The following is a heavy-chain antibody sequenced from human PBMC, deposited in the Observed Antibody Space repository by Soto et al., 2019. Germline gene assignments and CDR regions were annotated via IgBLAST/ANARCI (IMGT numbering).Heavy chain of an antibody. J-gene: IGHJ2*01. V-gene: IGHV4-30-4*01. CDR3: AVFLGARWYCDL. CDR1: GCSISSVDYY. CDR2: IYDSGST. Sequence: QVQLQESGPGLVKPSQTLSLTCTVSGCSISSVDYYWSWIRQPPGKGLEGIGYIYDSGSTYYNPTFKGLVTITLDTSRKHCALKLSSVTAADTAVYYCAVFLGARWYCDLWGRGSLVTVS. D-gene: IGHD1-26*01.